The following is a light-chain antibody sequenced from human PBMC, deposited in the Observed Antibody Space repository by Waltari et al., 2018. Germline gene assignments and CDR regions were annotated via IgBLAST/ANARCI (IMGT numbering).Light chain of an antibody. CDR1: QSSSSW. CDR2: KAS. V-gene: IGKV1-5*03. Sequence: DIQMTQSPSTLSASVGDRVTITCRARQSSSSWLAWYQQKPGKAPKLLIYKASSLESGVPSRFSGSGSGTEFTLTISSLQPDDFATYYCQQYNSYSYTFGQGTKLEIK. J-gene: IGKJ2*01. CDR3: QQYNSYSYT.